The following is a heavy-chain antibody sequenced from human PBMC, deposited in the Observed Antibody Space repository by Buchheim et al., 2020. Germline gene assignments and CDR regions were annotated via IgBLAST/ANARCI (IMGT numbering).Heavy chain of an antibody. J-gene: IGHJ5*02. CDR3: AREEYYYDSSGYYGWFDP. Sequence: EVQLVESGGGLVQPGGSLRLSCAASGFTFSSYEMNWVRQAPGKGLEWVSYISSSGSTIYYADSVKGRFTISRGNGKNSLYLQMNSLRAEDTAVYYCAREEYYYDSSGYYGWFDPWGQGTL. D-gene: IGHD3-22*01. V-gene: IGHV3-48*03. CDR2: ISSSGSTI. CDR1: GFTFSSYE.